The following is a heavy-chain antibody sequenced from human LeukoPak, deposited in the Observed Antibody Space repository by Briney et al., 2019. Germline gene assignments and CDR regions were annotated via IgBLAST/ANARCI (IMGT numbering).Heavy chain of an antibody. CDR3: ARVIDYDISGYYLGY. V-gene: IGHV4-34*01. J-gene: IGHJ4*02. Sequence: SETLSLTCAVYGVSFSGYYWSWIRQPPGKGLEWIGEINDSGSTSCSPSLKSRVSISVDTSKNQFSLKLSSVTAADTAVYYCARVIDYDISGYYLGYWGQGNRVTVSS. D-gene: IGHD3-22*01. CDR1: GVSFSGYY. CDR2: INDSGST.